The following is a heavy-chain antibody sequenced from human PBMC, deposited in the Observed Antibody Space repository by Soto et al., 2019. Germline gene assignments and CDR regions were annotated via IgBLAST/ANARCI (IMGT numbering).Heavy chain of an antibody. V-gene: IGHV3-23*01. Sequence: EVQLLESGGDLVQPGGSLRLSCAASGFTFSNYGMSWVRQAPGKGLEWVSTIRVSGANTYYADSVKGRFTISRDNSKNTLYLQMNSLRAEDMAVDYGARGPAAGTDYWGQGTLVTVSS. D-gene: IGHD6-13*01. CDR3: ARGPAAGTDY. J-gene: IGHJ4*02. CDR1: GFTFSNYG. CDR2: IRVSGANT.